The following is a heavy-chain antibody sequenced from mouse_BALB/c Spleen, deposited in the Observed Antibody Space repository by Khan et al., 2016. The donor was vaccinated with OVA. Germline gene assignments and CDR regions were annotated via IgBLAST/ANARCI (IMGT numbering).Heavy chain of an antibody. CDR3: TRWATWVFDV. CDR2: IYPGVGYI. Sequence: VQLQQSGAELVRPGTSVKISCKASGYTFTNYWLCWVKQRPGHGLEWIGDIYPGVGYINYNEKFKGRATLTAGTSSSPAYLQISCLTSEDSAVSFCTRWATWVFDVWGEGTTVTVSS. D-gene: IGHD3-1*01. CDR1: GYTFTNYW. J-gene: IGHJ1*01. V-gene: IGHV1-63*02.